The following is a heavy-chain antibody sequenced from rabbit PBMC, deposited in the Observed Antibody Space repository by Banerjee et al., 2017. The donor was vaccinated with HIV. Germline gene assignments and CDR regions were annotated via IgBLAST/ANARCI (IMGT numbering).Heavy chain of an antibody. CDR1: GFSFSSSYW. CDR3: ARDGVGYTFDLEL. D-gene: IGHD3-1*01. J-gene: IGHJ4*01. V-gene: IGHV1S45*01. Sequence: EESGGDLVKPEGSLTLTCTASGFSFSSSYWICWVRQAPGKGLEWIACIYAGSSGSTYYASWAKGRFTISKTSSTTVTLQMTSLTVADTATYFCARDGVGYTFDLELWGQGTLVTVS. CDR2: IYAGSSGST.